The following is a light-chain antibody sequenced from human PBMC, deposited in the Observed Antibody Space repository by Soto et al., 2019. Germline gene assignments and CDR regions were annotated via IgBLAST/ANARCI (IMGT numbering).Light chain of an antibody. V-gene: IGLV1-47*01. Sequence: QSVLTQLPSASGTPGQRVTISCSGSSSNIGSNYVYWYQQLPGTAPKLLIYRNNQRPSGVPDRFSGSKSGTSASLAISGLRSEDEADYYCAAWDDSLSGPLYVFGTGTKLTVL. J-gene: IGLJ1*01. CDR1: SSNIGSNY. CDR2: RNN. CDR3: AAWDDSLSGPLYV.